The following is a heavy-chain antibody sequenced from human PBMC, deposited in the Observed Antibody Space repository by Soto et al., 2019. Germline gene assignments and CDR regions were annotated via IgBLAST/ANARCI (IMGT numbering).Heavy chain of an antibody. D-gene: IGHD5-18*01. CDR3: ARQGGYSYGYVLWFDP. CDR1: GGSISSSSYY. V-gene: IGHV4-39*01. CDR2: IYYSGST. J-gene: IGHJ5*02. Sequence: SETLSLTCTVSGGSISSSSYYWGWIRQPPGKGLEWIGSIYYSGSTYYNPSLKSRVTISVDTSKNQFSLKLSSVTAADTAVYYCARQGGYSYGYVLWFDPWGQGTLVTVSS.